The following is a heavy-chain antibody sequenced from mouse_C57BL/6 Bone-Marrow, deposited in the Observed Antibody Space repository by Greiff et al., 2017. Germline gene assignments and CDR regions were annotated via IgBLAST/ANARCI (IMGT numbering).Heavy chain of an antibody. J-gene: IGHJ2*01. V-gene: IGHV1-82*01. CDR1: GYAFSSSW. CDR3: ARRGNYDFDY. D-gene: IGHD6-1*01. Sequence: VKLMESGPELVKPGASVKISCKASGYAFSSSWMNWVKQRPGKGLEWIGRIYPGDGDTNYNGKFKGKSTLTAEKSSSTAYMQLSSLTSEDSAVYFCARRGNYDFDYWGQGTTLTVSS. CDR2: IYPGDGDT.